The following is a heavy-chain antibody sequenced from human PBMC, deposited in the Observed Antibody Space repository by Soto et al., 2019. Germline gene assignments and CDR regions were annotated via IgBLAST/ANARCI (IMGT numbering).Heavy chain of an antibody. CDR1: GGTFSSYA. Sequence: GASVKVSCKASGGTFSSYAISWVRQAPGQGLEWMGGIIPIFGTANYAQKFQGRVTITADESTSTAYMELRSLRSDDTAVYYCARDRIVGATARGYYYYGMDVWGQGTTVTVSS. V-gene: IGHV1-69*13. CDR3: ARDRIVGATARGYYYYGMDV. CDR2: IIPIFGTA. D-gene: IGHD1-26*01. J-gene: IGHJ6*02.